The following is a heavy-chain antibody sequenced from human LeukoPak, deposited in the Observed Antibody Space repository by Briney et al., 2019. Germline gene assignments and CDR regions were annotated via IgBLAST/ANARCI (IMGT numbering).Heavy chain of an antibody. CDR3: ARDSDSSGYYLFDY. D-gene: IGHD3-22*01. Sequence: GGSLRLSCAASGFTFSSYSMNWVRQAPGKGLEWVSSISSSSSYIYYADSVKGRFTISRDNAKNSLYLQMNSLRAEDTAVYYCARDSDSSGYYLFDYWGQGTLVTVSS. V-gene: IGHV3-21*01. CDR1: GFTFSSYS. CDR2: ISSSSSYI. J-gene: IGHJ4*02.